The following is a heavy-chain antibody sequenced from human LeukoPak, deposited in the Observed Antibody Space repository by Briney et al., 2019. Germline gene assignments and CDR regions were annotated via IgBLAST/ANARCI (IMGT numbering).Heavy chain of an antibody. CDR3: GGGGWGDYFNY. CDR1: GYTFTSYG. Sequence: ASVKVSCKASGYTFTSYGISWVRQAPGQGLEWMGWISAYNGNTNYAQKLQGRVTMTTDTSTSTANMELRSLRSDDTAVYSCGGGGWGDYFNYWGQGTLVTVSS. V-gene: IGHV1-18*01. CDR2: ISAYNGNT. D-gene: IGHD3-16*01. J-gene: IGHJ4*02.